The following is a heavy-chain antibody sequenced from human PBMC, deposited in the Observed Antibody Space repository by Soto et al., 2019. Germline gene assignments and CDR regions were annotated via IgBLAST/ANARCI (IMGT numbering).Heavy chain of an antibody. CDR2: ISGSGTST. CDR3: VKEKNYDISAAHYGIVV. Sequence: EVQLLESGGGLVQPGGSLRLSCAASGFTFGRSAMSWVRQAPGKGLEWVSGISGSGTSTYYADFLKGRSSISRDNPRNMLYLEISSLTIEDTAIFYCVKEKNYDISAAHYGIVVWGQGITVTVSS. CDR1: GFTFGRSA. J-gene: IGHJ6*02. D-gene: IGHD3-9*01. V-gene: IGHV3-23*01.